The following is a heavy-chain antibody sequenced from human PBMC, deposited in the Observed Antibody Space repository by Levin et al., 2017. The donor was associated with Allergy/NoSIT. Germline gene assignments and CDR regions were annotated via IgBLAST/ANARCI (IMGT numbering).Heavy chain of an antibody. CDR2: IRSKANSYAT. D-gene: IGHD6-6*01. J-gene: IGHJ4*02. Sequence: AGGSLRLSCAASGFTFSGSAMHWVRQASGKGLEWVGRIRSKANSYATAYAASVKGRFTISRDDSKNTAYLQMNSLKTEDTAVYYCTRQSPPPTPYSSSSGFDYWGQGTLVTVSS. CDR1: GFTFSGSA. V-gene: IGHV3-73*01. CDR3: TRQSPPPTPYSSSSGFDY.